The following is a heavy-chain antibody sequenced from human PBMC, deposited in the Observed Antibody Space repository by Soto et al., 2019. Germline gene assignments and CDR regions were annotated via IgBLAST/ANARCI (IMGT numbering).Heavy chain of an antibody. V-gene: IGHV4-34*01. CDR2: INHSGST. Sequence: SETLSLTCAVYGGSFSGYYWSWIRQPPGKGLEWIGEINHSGSTNYNPSLKSRVTISVDTSKNQFSLKLSSVTAADTAVYYCARGRTVVVVAATLSNWFDPWGQGTLVTVSS. CDR3: ARGRTVVVVAATLSNWFDP. CDR1: GGSFSGYY. D-gene: IGHD2-15*01. J-gene: IGHJ5*02.